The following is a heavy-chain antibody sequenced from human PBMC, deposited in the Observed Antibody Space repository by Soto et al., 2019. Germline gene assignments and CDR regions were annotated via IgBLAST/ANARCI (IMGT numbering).Heavy chain of an antibody. D-gene: IGHD1-1*01. CDR1: GYTFSNYG. CDR3: ARDRDWNLEY. Sequence: QVQLVQSGAEVKKPGASVKVSCKASGYTFSNYGFSWMRQAPGQGLEWMGWIYIDDTKYAQNLQGRVTMTTDESTSTVYMELRSLRSDGTAVYYCARDRDWNLEYWGQGTLVTVSS. J-gene: IGHJ4*02. CDR2: IYIDDT. V-gene: IGHV1-18*01.